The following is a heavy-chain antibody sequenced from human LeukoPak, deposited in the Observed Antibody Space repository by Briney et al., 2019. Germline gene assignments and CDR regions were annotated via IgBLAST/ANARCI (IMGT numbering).Heavy chain of an antibody. D-gene: IGHD1-26*01. CDR3: AKDLGRYRNNFFDY. CDR1: GXTFSSFE. J-gene: IGHJ4*02. V-gene: IGHV3-48*03. CDR2: ISSSGDTL. Sequence: QSGGSLRLSCAASGXTFSSFEMHWVRQAPGKGLEWVSYISSSGDTLYYANSMKGRFTISRDDSKNTLYLQMNSLRADDTAVYYCAKDLGRYRNNFFDYWGQGNLVTVSS.